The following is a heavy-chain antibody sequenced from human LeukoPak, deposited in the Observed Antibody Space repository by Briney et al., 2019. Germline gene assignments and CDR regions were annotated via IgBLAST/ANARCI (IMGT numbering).Heavy chain of an antibody. D-gene: IGHD6-25*01. V-gene: IGHV3-48*01. CDR2: IGTSSTTI. J-gene: IGHJ6*03. CDR1: GFTFSSYT. Sequence: GGSLRLSCAASGFTFSSYTMNWVRQPPGKGLGWVSNIGTSSTTIYYADSVKGRFTISRDNAKNSLYLQMNSLRADDTAVYYCARFAAGGSYYYYMGVWGRGTTVTVSS. CDR3: ARFAAGGSYYYYMGV.